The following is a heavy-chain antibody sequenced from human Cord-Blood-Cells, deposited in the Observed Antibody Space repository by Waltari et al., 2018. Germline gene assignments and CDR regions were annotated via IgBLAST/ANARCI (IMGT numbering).Heavy chain of an antibody. CDR1: GYTFTGYY. CDR2: INPNSGGT. V-gene: IGHV1-2*02. Sequence: QVQLVQSGAEVKKPGASVKVSCKASGYTFTGYYMHWVRQAPGQGLEWMGWINPNSGGTNYAQKFQGRVTMTRDTSISTAYMELSRLRSDDTAVYYCARLSGSSGSGRYYFDYWGQGTLVTVSS. J-gene: IGHJ4*02. D-gene: IGHD3-10*01. CDR3: ARLSGSSGSGRYYFDY.